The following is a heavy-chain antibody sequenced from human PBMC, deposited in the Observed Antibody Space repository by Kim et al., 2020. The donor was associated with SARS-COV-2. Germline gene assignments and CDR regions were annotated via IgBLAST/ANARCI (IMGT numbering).Heavy chain of an antibody. J-gene: IGHJ3*02. Sequence: SETLSLTCTVSGGSISSSSYYWGWIRQPPGKGLEWIGSIYYSGSTYYNPSLKSRVTISVDTSKNQFSLKLSSVTAADTAVYYCARDRNLYGDYVGAFDIWGQGTMVTVSS. CDR2: IYYSGST. CDR1: GGSISSSSYY. CDR3: ARDRNLYGDYVGAFDI. D-gene: IGHD4-17*01. V-gene: IGHV4-39*07.